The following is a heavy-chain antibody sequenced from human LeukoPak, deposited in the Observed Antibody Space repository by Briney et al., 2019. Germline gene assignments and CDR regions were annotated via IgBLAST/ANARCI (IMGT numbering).Heavy chain of an antibody. Sequence: SVKVSCKASGGTFSSYAISWVRQAPGQGLEWMGGISPIFGTANYAQKFQGRVTITADESTSTAYMELSSLRSEDTAVYYCASGYYDSSGYYSSFDYWGQGTLVTVSS. J-gene: IGHJ4*02. V-gene: IGHV1-69*13. CDR3: ASGYYDSSGYYSSFDY. CDR1: GGTFSSYA. D-gene: IGHD3-22*01. CDR2: ISPIFGTA.